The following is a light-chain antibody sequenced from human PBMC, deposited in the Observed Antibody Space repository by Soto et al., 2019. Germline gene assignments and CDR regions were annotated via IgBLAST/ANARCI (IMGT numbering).Light chain of an antibody. CDR1: SSDVGGYNY. CDR2: EVG. J-gene: IGLJ2*01. Sequence: QSALTQPASVSGSPGQSITISCTGTSSDVGGYNYVSWYQQHPGKAPKLMIYEVGNRPSGVSNRFSGSKSGNTASLTISGLQAEDEADYYCSSYTSSSVVVFGGGTQLTVL. CDR3: SSYTSSSVVV. V-gene: IGLV2-14*01.